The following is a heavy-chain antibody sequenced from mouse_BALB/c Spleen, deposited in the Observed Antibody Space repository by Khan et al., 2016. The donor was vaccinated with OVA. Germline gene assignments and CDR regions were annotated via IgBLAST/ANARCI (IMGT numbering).Heavy chain of an antibody. D-gene: IGHD2-1*01. CDR3: TRRGLDGIFAY. CDR1: GYTFTTYW. CDR2: INPSTSYT. J-gene: IGHJ3*01. V-gene: IGHV1-7*01. Sequence: QVQLKESGAELAKPGASVKMSCKASGYTFTTYWMHWIKQRPGQGLEWIGYINPSTSYTEYNQKFKDKATLTADTSSSTAYMQLSSLTSEDSAIYYCTRRGLDGIFAYWGQGTLVTVST.